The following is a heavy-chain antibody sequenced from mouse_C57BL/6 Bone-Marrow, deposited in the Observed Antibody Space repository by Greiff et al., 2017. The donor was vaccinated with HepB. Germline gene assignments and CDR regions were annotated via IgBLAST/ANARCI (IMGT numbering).Heavy chain of an antibody. Sequence: EVQLQESGGGLVKPGGSLKLSCAASGFTFSSYAMSWVRQTPEKRLEWVATISDGGSYTYYPDNVKGRFTISRDNAKNNLYLQMSHLKSEDTAMYYCAREVYYDYDWFAYWGQGTLVTVSA. J-gene: IGHJ3*01. CDR3: AREVYYDYDWFAY. CDR1: GFTFSSYA. V-gene: IGHV5-4*01. D-gene: IGHD2-4*01. CDR2: ISDGGSYT.